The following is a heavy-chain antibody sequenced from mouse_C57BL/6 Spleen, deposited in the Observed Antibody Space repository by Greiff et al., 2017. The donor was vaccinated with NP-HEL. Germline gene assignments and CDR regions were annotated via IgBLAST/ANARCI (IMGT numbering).Heavy chain of an antibody. V-gene: IGHV1-64*01. D-gene: IGHD1-1*01. CDR3: ASEDYCDSSVDY. CDR2: IHPASGDT. Sequence: VQLQQPGAELVKPGASVKLSCKASGYTFTSYWMHWVKQRPGQGLEWIGMIHPASGDTNYNEKFKGKATLTVDKSSSTAYMQLSSLTSEDSAVYYCASEDYCDSSVDYWGQGTTLTVSS. CDR1: GYTFTSYW. J-gene: IGHJ2*01.